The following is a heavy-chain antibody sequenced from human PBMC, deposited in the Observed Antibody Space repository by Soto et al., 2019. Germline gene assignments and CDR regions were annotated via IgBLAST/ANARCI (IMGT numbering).Heavy chain of an antibody. CDR1: GSTLTDYS. V-gene: IGHV3-11*01. CDR3: ARQAARNYIDS. CDR2: IDSRGRTL. Sequence: PGGSLRLSCVASGSTLTDYSMSWIRQAPGKGLEWLAFIDSRGRTLSYADSVKGRFTISRDNAKNSLYLQMHSLRADDTAVYYCARQAARNYIDSWGQGDVVTVSS. D-gene: IGHD6-6*01. J-gene: IGHJ4*02.